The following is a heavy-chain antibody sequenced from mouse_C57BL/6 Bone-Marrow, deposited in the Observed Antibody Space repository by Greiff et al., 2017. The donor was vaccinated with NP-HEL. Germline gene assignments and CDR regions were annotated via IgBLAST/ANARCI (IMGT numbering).Heavy chain of an antibody. D-gene: IGHD4-1*01. V-gene: IGHV1-62-2*01. CDR3: ARHERSWGDFDY. Sequence: VNVVESGAELVKPGASVKLSCKASGYTFTEYTIHWVKQRSGQGLEWIGWFYPGSGSIKYNEKFKDKATLTADKSSSTVYMELSRLTSEDSAVYFGARHERSWGDFDYWGQGTTLTVSS. CDR1: GYTFTEYT. J-gene: IGHJ2*01. CDR2: FYPGSGSI.